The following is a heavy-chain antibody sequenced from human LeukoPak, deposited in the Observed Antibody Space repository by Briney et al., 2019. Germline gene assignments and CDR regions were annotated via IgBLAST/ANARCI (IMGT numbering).Heavy chain of an antibody. CDR1: DYSISNGYY. V-gene: IGHV4-38-2*02. CDR3: ARDLDTYVVLTAYDTFDI. CDR2: IYYDGRT. D-gene: IGHD2-21*02. J-gene: IGHJ3*02. Sequence: SETLSLTCTVSDYSISNGYYWGWIRQPPGKGLEWIATIYYDGRTYYNPSLQSRVTISGDTSKNQVSLRLTSVTAADTAVYYCARDLDTYVVLTAYDTFDIWGQGTMVTVSS.